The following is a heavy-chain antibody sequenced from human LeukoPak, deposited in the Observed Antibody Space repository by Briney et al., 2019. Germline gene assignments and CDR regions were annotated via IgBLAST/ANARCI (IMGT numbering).Heavy chain of an antibody. CDR1: GFTFSSYS. CDR3: ARSADSYGYYYYYMDV. D-gene: IGHD5-18*01. CDR2: ISSSSSYI. Sequence: GGSLRLSCAASGFTFSSYSMNWVRQAPGKGLEWVSSISSSSSYIYYADSVKGRFTISRDNAKNSLYLQMNSLRAEDTAVYYCARSADSYGYYYYYMDVWGKGTTVTISS. V-gene: IGHV3-21*01. J-gene: IGHJ6*03.